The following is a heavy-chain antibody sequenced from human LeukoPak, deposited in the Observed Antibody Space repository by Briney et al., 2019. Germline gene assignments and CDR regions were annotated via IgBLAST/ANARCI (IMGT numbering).Heavy chain of an antibody. CDR3: AKDRYDCSGGSCYSDYYYYMDV. CDR1: GFTVSSNY. J-gene: IGHJ6*03. V-gene: IGHV3-53*05. CDR2: IYSGGST. Sequence: GGSLRPSCAASGFTVSSNYMSWVRQAPGKGLEWVSVIYSGGSTYYADSVKGRFTISRDNSKNTLYLQMNSLRAEDTAVYYCAKDRYDCSGGSCYSDYYYYMDVWGKGTTVTISS. D-gene: IGHD2-15*01.